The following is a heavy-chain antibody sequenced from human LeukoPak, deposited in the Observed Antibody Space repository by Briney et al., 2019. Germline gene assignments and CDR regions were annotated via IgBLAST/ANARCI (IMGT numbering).Heavy chain of an antibody. CDR2: IWYDGSNK. Sequence: PGGSLRLSCATSGFTFSNFDMHWVRQAPGKGLEWVAVIWYDGSNKFYADSVKGRFTISRDDSKNTLFLQMNSLRAEDTAMYYCAKDGVGGTHADYWGQGTLVTVSS. V-gene: IGHV3-33*06. D-gene: IGHD1-26*01. CDR1: GFTFSNFD. CDR3: AKDGVGGTHADY. J-gene: IGHJ4*02.